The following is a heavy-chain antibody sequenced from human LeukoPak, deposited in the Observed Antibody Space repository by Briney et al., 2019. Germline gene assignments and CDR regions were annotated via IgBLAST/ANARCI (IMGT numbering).Heavy chain of an antibody. CDR2: IYHSGST. CDR1: GYSISSGYY. J-gene: IGHJ4*02. Sequence: SETLSLTCTVSGYSISSGYYWGWIRQPPGKGLEWIGSIYHSGSTYYNPSLKSRVTISVDTSKNQFSLKLSSVTAADTAVYYCARSVYSSSPAPDYWGQGTLVTVSS. V-gene: IGHV4-38-2*02. CDR3: ARSVYSSSPAPDY. D-gene: IGHD6-6*01.